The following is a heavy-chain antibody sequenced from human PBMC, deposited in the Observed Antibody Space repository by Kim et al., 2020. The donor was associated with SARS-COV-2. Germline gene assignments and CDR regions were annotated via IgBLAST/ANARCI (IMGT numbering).Heavy chain of an antibody. J-gene: IGHJ3*02. CDR3: ARQWGITMIVVVMQGAFDI. V-gene: IGHV4-39*01. D-gene: IGHD3-22*01. CDR1: GGSISSSSYY. CDR2: IYYSGST. Sequence: SETLSLTCTVSGGSISSSSYYWGWIRQPPGKGLEWIGSIYYSGSTYYNPSLNSRVTISVDTSKNQFSLKLSSVTAAETAVYYCARQWGITMIVVVMQGAFDIWGQGTMVTASS.